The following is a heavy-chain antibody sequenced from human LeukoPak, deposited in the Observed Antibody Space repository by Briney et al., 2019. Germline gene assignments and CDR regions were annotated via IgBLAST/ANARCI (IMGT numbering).Heavy chain of an antibody. CDR3: ARELATPSYYYGMDV. V-gene: IGHV4-59*01. D-gene: IGHD5-12*01. CDR2: IYYSGST. Sequence: SETLSLTCSVSGGSLTYYYWTWIRQPPGRRPEWIGFIYYSGSTNYNPSFESRVAFSVDTSKNQVSLKLSSVTAADTAIYYCARELATPSYYYGMDVWGQGTTVTVSS. J-gene: IGHJ6*02. CDR1: GGSLTYYY.